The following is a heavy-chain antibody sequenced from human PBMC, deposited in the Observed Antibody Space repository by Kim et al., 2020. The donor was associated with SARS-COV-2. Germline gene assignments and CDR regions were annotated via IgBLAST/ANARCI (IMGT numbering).Heavy chain of an antibody. D-gene: IGHD6-19*01. CDR1: GGSFSGYY. Sequence: SETLSLTCAVYGGSFSGYYWSWIRQPPGKGLEWIGEINHSGSTNYNPSLKSRVTISVDTSKNQFSLKLSSVTAADTAVYYCARAGVPRYSSGWYKPHGLYFDYWGQGTLVTVSS. V-gene: IGHV4-34*01. CDR3: ARAGVPRYSSGWYKPHGLYFDY. J-gene: IGHJ4*02. CDR2: INHSGST.